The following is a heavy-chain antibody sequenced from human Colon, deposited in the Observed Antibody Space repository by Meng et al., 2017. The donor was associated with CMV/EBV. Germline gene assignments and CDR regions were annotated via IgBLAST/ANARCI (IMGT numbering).Heavy chain of an antibody. CDR2: TNEDGSDK. CDR1: GSSFSNSW. CDR3: ASTGPLYGLYFCY. D-gene: IGHD2-8*01. V-gene: IGHV3-7*01. J-gene: IGHJ4*02. Sequence: GGSLRLSCAASGSSFSNSWMIWVRRAPGKGLEWVAKTNEDGSDKYYVDSVKGRFTIFRDNAKNSVYLPMNSLRAEDTAVYYCASTGPLYGLYFCYWGQGTLVTVSS.